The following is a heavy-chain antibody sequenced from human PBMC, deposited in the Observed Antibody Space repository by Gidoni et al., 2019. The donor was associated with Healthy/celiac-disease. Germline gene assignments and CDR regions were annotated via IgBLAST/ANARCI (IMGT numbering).Heavy chain of an antibody. J-gene: IGHJ6*03. CDR2: ISSNGGST. V-gene: IGHV3-64D*09. D-gene: IGHD3-9*01. Sequence: GKGLEYVSAISSNGGSTYYADSVKGRFTISRDNSKNTLYLQMSSLRAEDTAVYYCVKEPEYYDILTGYLGYYYYMDVWGKGTTVTVSS. CDR3: VKEPEYYDILTGYLGYYYYMDV.